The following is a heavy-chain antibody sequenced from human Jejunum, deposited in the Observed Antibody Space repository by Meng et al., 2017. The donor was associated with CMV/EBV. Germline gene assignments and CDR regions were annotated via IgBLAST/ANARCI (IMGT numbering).Heavy chain of an antibody. CDR3: VRERYCSGATCSYFDY. Sequence: FSFNAYAMHCVRQAPGKGLEWVTRIQSDGSGEYYAGSVKGRFTISRDNSKNTVYLQMDSLRPEDTAVYYCVRERYCSGATCSYFDYWGQGTLVTVSS. CDR2: IQSDGSGE. V-gene: IGHV3-30-3*01. J-gene: IGHJ4*02. D-gene: IGHD2-15*01. CDR1: FSFNAYA.